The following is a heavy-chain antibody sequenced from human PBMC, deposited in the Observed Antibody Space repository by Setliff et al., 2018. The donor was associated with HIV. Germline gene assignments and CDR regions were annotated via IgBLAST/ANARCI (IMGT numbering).Heavy chain of an antibody. CDR3: ARRRGQKATGWYYFDF. CDR1: GGSISSNSYY. J-gene: IGHJ4*02. Sequence: PSETLSLTCTVSGGSISSNSYYWGWIRQPPGKGLEWIGSIYHSGRTYYNPPLKSRVTISVDTSKNQFSLKLTSVTAGDSALYYCARRRGQKATGWYYFDFWGQGALVTVSS. V-gene: IGHV4-39*01. CDR2: IYHSGRT. D-gene: IGHD6-19*01.